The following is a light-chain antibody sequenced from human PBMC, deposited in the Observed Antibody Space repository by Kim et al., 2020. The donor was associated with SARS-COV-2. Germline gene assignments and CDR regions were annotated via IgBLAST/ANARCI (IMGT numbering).Light chain of an antibody. V-gene: IGLV10-54*02. CDR3: SPLDSSLSSWV. J-gene: IGLJ3*02. CDR1: TNIVGNQG. CDR2: RNN. Sequence: RQTATLTCPGNTNIVGNQGAACLQQHQCHPSKILCCRNNTRPSAISELFSASRSVNAAALTITRLQPEDEADYYSSPLDSSLSSWVFGGGTQLTVL.